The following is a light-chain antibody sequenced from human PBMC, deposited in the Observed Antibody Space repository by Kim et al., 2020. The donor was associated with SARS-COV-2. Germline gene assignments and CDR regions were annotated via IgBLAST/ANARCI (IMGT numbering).Light chain of an antibody. J-gene: IGKJ4*01. V-gene: IGKV1-9*01. CDR2: AAS. CDR1: QGISTT. Sequence: ASVGDGVTITCRASQGISTTLGWDKQKPGKAPRLLSYAASTFESGGPSRCSGRGSGTEFTLAINSMQPEDFATYYCQQINSFPLTFGGGTKVDIK. CDR3: QQINSFPLT.